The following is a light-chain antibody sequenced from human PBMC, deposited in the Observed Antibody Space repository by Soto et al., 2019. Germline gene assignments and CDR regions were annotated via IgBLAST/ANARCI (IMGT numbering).Light chain of an antibody. CDR3: QQYNNWPLT. CDR2: GAS. CDR1: QSVSTN. J-gene: IGKJ5*01. Sequence: EIVMTQSSPTLSVSPGERSTLSCRASQSVSTNLAWYQQKPGQVPSLLIYGASTRATGIPVRFSGSGSGTEFTLTISSLQSEDFAVYYCQQYNNWPLTFGQGTRLEI. V-gene: IGKV3-15*01.